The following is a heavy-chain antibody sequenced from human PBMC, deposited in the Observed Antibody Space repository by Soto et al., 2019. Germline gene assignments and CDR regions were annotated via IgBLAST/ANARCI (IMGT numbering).Heavy chain of an antibody. CDR3: ASLYCTNGVCFDY. CDR1: GYSISSGYY. CDR2: IYHSGST. V-gene: IGHV4-38-2*01. J-gene: IGHJ4*02. Sequence: SETLSLTCAVSGYSISSGYYWGWIRQPPGKGLEWIGSIYHSGSTYYNPSLKSRVTISVDTSKNQFSLKLSSVTAADTAVHYCASLYCTNGVCFDYWGQGTLVTVSS. D-gene: IGHD2-8*01.